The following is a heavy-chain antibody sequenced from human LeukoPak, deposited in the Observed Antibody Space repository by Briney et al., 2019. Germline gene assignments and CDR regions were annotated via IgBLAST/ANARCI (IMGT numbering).Heavy chain of an antibody. CDR1: GFTVSSSY. D-gene: IGHD3-22*01. CDR3: ARDHHYDSSGRGFDY. CDR2: IYSGGST. V-gene: IGHV3-66*01. Sequence: GGSLRLSCAASGFTVSSSYMSWVRQAPGKGLEWVSVIYSGGSTYYADSVKGRFTISRDNSKNTLYLQMNSLRAEDTAVYYCARDHHYDSSGRGFDYWGQGTLVTVSS. J-gene: IGHJ4*02.